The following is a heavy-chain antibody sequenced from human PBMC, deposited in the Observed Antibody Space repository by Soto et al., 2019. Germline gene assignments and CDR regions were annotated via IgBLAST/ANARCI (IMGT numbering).Heavy chain of an antibody. D-gene: IGHD2-15*01. V-gene: IGHV3-11*01. CDR2: ISSSGSTI. J-gene: IGHJ6*03. CDR1: GFTFSDYY. CDR3: ARFTTDCSGGSCYPYYYYYMDV. Sequence: PGGSLRLSCAASGFTFSDYYMSWIRQAPGKGLEWVSYISSSGSTIYYADSVKGRFTISRDNAKNSLYLQMNSLRAEDTAVYYCARFTTDCSGGSCYPYYYYYMDVWGKGTTVTVSS.